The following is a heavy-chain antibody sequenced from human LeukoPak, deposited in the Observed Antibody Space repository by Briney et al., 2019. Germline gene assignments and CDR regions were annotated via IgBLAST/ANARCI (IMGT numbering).Heavy chain of an antibody. D-gene: IGHD3-22*01. Sequence: GGSLRLSCAASGFTVSSNYMSWVRQAPRKGLEWVSVIYSGGSTYYADSVKGRFTISRDNSKNTLYLQMNSLRAEDTAVYYCARDNSRTYYYDSSGYSSLSFDYWGQGTLVTVSS. J-gene: IGHJ4*02. CDR2: IYSGGST. CDR3: ARDNSRTYYYDSSGYSSLSFDY. V-gene: IGHV3-66*01. CDR1: GFTVSSNY.